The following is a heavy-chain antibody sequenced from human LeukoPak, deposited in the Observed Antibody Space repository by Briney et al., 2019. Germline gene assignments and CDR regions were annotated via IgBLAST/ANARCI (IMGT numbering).Heavy chain of an antibody. CDR3: ARGLVSVTTLTSYYFDY. Sequence: ASVKVSCKASGYTFTSYDINWVRQATGQGLEWMGWMNPNSGNTGYAQKFQGRAAMTRNTSISTAYMELSSLRSEDTAVYYCARGLVSVTTLTSYYFDYWGQGTLVTVSS. CDR2: MNPNSGNT. V-gene: IGHV1-8*01. J-gene: IGHJ4*02. D-gene: IGHD4-11*01. CDR1: GYTFTSYD.